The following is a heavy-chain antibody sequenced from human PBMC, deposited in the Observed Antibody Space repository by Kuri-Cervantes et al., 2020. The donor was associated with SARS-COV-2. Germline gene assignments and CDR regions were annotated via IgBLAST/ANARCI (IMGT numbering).Heavy chain of an antibody. D-gene: IGHD1-1*01. V-gene: IGHV3-7*01. Sequence: GESLKISCAASGFTFSSYWMSWVRQAPGKGLEWVANIKQDGSEKYYVDSVKGRFTISRDNAKNSLYLQMNSLRAEDTAVYYCARIASSLGTDFWGQGSLVTVSS. J-gene: IGHJ4*02. CDR1: GFTFSSYW. CDR2: IKQDGSEK. CDR3: ARIASSLGTDF.